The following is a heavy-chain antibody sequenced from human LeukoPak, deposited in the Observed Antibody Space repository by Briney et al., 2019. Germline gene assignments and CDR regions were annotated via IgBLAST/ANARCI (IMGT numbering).Heavy chain of an antibody. CDR2: ISGSGGST. CDR3: AKDRLPVGATTSFDY. Sequence: PGGSLRLSCAASGFTFSSYWMSWVRQAPGKGLEWVSAISGSGGSTYYADSVKGRFTISRDNSKNTLYLQMNSLRAEDTAVYYCAKDRLPVGATTSFDYWGQGTLVTVSS. J-gene: IGHJ4*02. D-gene: IGHD1-26*01. CDR1: GFTFSSYW. V-gene: IGHV3-23*01.